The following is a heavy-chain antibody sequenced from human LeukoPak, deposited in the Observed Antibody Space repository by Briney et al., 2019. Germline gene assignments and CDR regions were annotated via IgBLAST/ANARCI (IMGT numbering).Heavy chain of an antibody. D-gene: IGHD2-21*02. CDR3: ARGSDCGGDCYSLFEF. V-gene: IGHV3-23*01. Sequence: GGSLRLSCAASGVSFSSYTMMWVRQAPGKGLEWVSAISGSGGATNYADSVKGRFTISRDNAKNTLYLQMDSLRVEDTAGYYCARGSDCGGDCYSLFEFWGQGTLATVSS. CDR2: ISGSGGAT. J-gene: IGHJ1*01. CDR1: GVSFSSYT.